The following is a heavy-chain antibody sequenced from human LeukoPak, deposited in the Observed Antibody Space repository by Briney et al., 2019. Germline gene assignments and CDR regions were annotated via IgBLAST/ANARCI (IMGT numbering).Heavy chain of an antibody. Sequence: PGGSLRLSCAASGFTFSSYWMSWVRQAPGKGLEWVANIKQDGSEKYYVDSVKGRFTISRDNAKNSLYLQMNSLRAEDTAVYYCARDVRAYYYYGMDVWGQGTTVTVSS. V-gene: IGHV3-7*01. CDR3: ARDVRAYYYYGMDV. CDR2: IKQDGSEK. D-gene: IGHD1-26*01. J-gene: IGHJ6*02. CDR1: GFTFSSYW.